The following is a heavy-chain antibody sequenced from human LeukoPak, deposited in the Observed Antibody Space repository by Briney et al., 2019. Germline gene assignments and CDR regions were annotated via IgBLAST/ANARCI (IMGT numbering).Heavy chain of an antibody. CDR2: ISGSGGST. J-gene: IGHJ4*02. CDR1: GFAFSSYA. V-gene: IGHV3-23*01. D-gene: IGHD3-22*01. Sequence: GGSLRLSCAASGFAFSSYAMSWVRQAPGKGLEWVSAISGSGGSTHYADSVKGRFTISRDNSKNTLYLQMNSLRAEDTAVYYCAKHLPYYYDSRGFDYWGQGTLVTVSS. CDR3: AKHLPYYYDSRGFDY.